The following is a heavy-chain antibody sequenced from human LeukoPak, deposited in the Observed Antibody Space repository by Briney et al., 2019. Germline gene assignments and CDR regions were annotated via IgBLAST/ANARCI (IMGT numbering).Heavy chain of an antibody. CDR1: GGSISSYY. D-gene: IGHD6-6*01. CDR2: IYTSGST. J-gene: IGHJ5*02. CDR3: ARDHVSSSSDWFDP. V-gene: IGHV4-4*07. Sequence: PSETLSLTCTVSGGSISSYYWSWIRQPPGKGLEWIGRIYTSGSTNYNPSLKSRVTMSVDTSKNQFSLKLSSVTAADTAVYYCARDHVSSSSDWFDPWGQGTLVTVSS.